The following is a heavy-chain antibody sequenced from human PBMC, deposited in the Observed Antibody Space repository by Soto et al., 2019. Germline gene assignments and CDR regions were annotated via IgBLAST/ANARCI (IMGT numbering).Heavy chain of an antibody. CDR1: GFTFSSYA. CDR3: ARAGGLLLDY. CDR2: ISYDGSNK. D-gene: IGHD2-15*01. J-gene: IGHJ4*02. Sequence: QVQLVESGGGVVQPGRSLRLSCAASGFTFSSYAMHWVRQAPGKGLEWVAVISYDGSNKYYADSVKGRFTISRDISKNTLYLQMNSLRAEDTAVYYCARAGGLLLDYWGQGTLVRLL. V-gene: IGHV3-30-3*01.